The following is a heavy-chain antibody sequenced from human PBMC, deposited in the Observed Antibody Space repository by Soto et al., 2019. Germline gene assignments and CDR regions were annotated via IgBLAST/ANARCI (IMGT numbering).Heavy chain of an antibody. CDR1: GFTFSSYG. J-gene: IGHJ4*02. D-gene: IGHD1-26*01. CDR2: ISYDGSNK. CDR3: AKGVGATLDY. V-gene: IGHV3-30*18. Sequence: QVQLVESGGGVVQPGRSLRLSCAASGFTFSSYGMHWVRQAPGKGLEWVAVISYDGSNKYYADSVKGRFTISRDNSKNTLYRQMNSLRAEDTAVYYCAKGVGATLDYWGQGTLVTVSS.